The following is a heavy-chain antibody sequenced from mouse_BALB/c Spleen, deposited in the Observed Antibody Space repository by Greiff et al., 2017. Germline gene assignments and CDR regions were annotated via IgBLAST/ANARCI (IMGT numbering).Heavy chain of an antibody. Sequence: VQLQQSGPELMKPGASVKISCKASGYSFTSYYMHWVKQSHGKSLEWIGYIDPFNGGTSYNQKFKGKATLTVDKSSSTAYMHLSSLTSEDSAVYYCARSKLGRFAYWGQGTLVTVSA. CDR2: IDPFNGGT. CDR3: ARSKLGRFAY. D-gene: IGHD4-1*01. J-gene: IGHJ3*01. V-gene: IGHV1S135*01. CDR1: GYSFTSYY.